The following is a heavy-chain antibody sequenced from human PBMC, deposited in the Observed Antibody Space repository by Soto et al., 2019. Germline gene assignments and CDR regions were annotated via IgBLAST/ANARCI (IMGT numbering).Heavy chain of an antibody. J-gene: IGHJ6*02. CDR1: KFSLSNYW. CDR3: ARDADASGWYHYGFDV. Sequence: GGSLRLSCAASKFSLSNYWMNWVRQVPGKGLEWVANIKQDGTERYYVDSVKGRFFISRDNAKNSLYLQMNYLRAEDTAVYFCARDADASGWYHYGFDVWGQGTMVTVSS. V-gene: IGHV3-7*01. D-gene: IGHD6-19*01. CDR2: IKQDGTER.